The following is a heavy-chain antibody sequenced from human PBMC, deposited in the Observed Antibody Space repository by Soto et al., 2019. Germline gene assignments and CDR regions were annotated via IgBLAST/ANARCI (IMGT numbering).Heavy chain of an antibody. D-gene: IGHD2-2*01. CDR3: ARDCASTSCSGWHY. J-gene: IGHJ4*02. Sequence: GGSLRLSCAASGFSLNNFAITCVRQTPGKGLEWVSGMTSSGDKTYYADSVKGRFIIARDNSKNMLYLQMNSLRVEDTALYYCARDCASTSCSGWHYWGQGTLVTVAS. CDR2: MTSSGDKT. V-gene: IGHV3-23*01. CDR1: GFSLNNFA.